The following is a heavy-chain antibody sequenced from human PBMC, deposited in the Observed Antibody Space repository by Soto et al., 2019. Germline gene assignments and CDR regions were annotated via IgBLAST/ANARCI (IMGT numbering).Heavy chain of an antibody. CDR3: ARDLADGSGSYYSPFDY. J-gene: IGHJ4*02. V-gene: IGHV3-7*05. D-gene: IGHD3-10*01. CDR2: IKQDGSEK. CDR1: GFTFSSYW. Sequence: EVQLVESGGGLVQPVGSLRLSCAASGFTFSSYWMSWVRQAPGKGLEWVANIKQDGSEKYYVDSVKGRFTISRDNAKNSLYLQMNSLRAEDTAVYYCARDLADGSGSYYSPFDYWGQGTLVTVSS.